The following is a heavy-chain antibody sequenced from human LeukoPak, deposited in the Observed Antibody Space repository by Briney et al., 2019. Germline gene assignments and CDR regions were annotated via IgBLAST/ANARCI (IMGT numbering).Heavy chain of an antibody. V-gene: IGHV3-30*04. CDR2: ISYDGSNK. CDR1: GSTFSSYA. J-gene: IGHJ4*02. Sequence: GGSLRLSCAASGSTFSSYAMHWVRQAPGKGLEWVAVISYDGSNKYYADSVKGRFTISRDNSKNTLYLQMNSLRAEDTAVYYCAREDIVVVPAAILDYWGQGTLVTVSS. CDR3: AREDIVVVPAAILDY. D-gene: IGHD2-2*02.